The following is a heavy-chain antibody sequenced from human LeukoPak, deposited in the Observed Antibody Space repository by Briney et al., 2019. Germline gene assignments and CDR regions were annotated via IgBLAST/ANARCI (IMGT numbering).Heavy chain of an antibody. Sequence: ASVKVSCKVSGYTLTELSMHWVRQAPGKGLEWMGGFDPEDGETIYAQKFQGRVTMTEDTSTDTAYMELSSLRSEDTAVYYCATVYDILTGYYIGGPPHAFDIWGQGTMVTVSS. CDR2: FDPEDGET. V-gene: IGHV1-24*01. D-gene: IGHD3-9*01. J-gene: IGHJ3*02. CDR3: ATVYDILTGYYIGGPPHAFDI. CDR1: GYTLTELS.